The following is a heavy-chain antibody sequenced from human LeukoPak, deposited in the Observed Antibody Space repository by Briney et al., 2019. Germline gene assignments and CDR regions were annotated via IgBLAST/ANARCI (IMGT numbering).Heavy chain of an antibody. Sequence: GGSLRLSCEASGFTFSSYEMNWFRQAPGKGLEWVSYVSKSGGTMKNADSVKGRFTVSRDNAKNSLYLQMNSLTAEDTAVYYCATAVIRGRGTMITVSS. J-gene: IGHJ3*02. CDR1: GFTFSSYE. CDR3: ATAVI. V-gene: IGHV3-48*03. CDR2: VSKSGGTM.